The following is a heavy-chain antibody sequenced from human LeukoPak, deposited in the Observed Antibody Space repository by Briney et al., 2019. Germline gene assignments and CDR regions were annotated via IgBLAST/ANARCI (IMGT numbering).Heavy chain of an antibody. CDR2: ISGSGGST. V-gene: IGHV3-23*01. J-gene: IGHJ4*02. D-gene: IGHD6-6*01. CDR1: GFTFSSYA. Sequence: GGSLRLSCAASGFTFSSYAMSWVRQAPGKGLEWVSAISGSGGSTYYADSVKGRFTTSRDNSKNTLYLQMNSLRAEDTAVYYCAKASSSGYCFDYWGQGTLVTVSS. CDR3: AKASSSGYCFDY.